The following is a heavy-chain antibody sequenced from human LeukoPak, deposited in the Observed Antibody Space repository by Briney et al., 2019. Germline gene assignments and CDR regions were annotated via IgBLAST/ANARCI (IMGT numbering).Heavy chain of an antibody. Sequence: GGSLRLSCAVSGLTVSSNYMSWVRRAPGKGLEWASAIYSGGSTFYADSVKGRFTISRDNSKNTLYLQMNSLRAEDTAVYYCARDPYNSGSSYFDYWGQGTLVTVSS. V-gene: IGHV3-53*01. J-gene: IGHJ4*02. CDR2: IYSGGST. CDR3: ARDPYNSGSSYFDY. CDR1: GLTVSSNY. D-gene: IGHD3-10*01.